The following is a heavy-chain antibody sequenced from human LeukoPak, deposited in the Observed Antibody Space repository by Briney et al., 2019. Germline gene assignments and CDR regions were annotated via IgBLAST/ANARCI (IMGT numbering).Heavy chain of an antibody. V-gene: IGHV3-9*01. Sequence: QTGGSLRLSCAASGFTFYDYAMHWVRQAPGKGLEWVSGISWNSGSIGYADSVKGRFTISRDNAKNSLYLQMNSLRAEDTALYYCAKDSEAVTTWPGYWGQGTLVTVSS. D-gene: IGHD4-17*01. J-gene: IGHJ4*02. CDR3: AKDSEAVTTWPGY. CDR2: ISWNSGSI. CDR1: GFTFYDYA.